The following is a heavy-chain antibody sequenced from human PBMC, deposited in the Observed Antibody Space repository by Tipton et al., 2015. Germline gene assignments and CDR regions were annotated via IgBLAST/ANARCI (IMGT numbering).Heavy chain of an antibody. CDR3: VKDGYYYDNSGYSPLDY. V-gene: IGHV3-64D*08. D-gene: IGHD3-22*01. Sequence: SLRLSCSAAGFTLSRYAMNWVRQAPGEGLEYVSAISSNGYNTYYADSVKGRFTISRDNSKNTLYLQMSSLRAEDTAVYYCVKDGYYYDNSGYSPLDYWGQGTLVTVSS. J-gene: IGHJ4*02. CDR2: ISSNGYNT. CDR1: GFTLSRYA.